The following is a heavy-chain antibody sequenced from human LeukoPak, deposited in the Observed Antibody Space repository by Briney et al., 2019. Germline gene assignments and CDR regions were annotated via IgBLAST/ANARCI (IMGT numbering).Heavy chain of an antibody. CDR1: GYTFTSYY. J-gene: IGHJ4*02. D-gene: IGHD3-22*01. CDR2: INPNSGGT. CDR3: ARDLSSYYYDSSGYPGGLDY. Sequence: ASVKVSCKASGYTFTSYYMHWVRQAPGQGLEWMGWINPNSGGTNYAQKFQGRVTMTRDTSISTAYMELSRLRSDDTAVYYCARDLSSYYYDSSGYPGGLDYWGQGTLVTVSS. V-gene: IGHV1-2*02.